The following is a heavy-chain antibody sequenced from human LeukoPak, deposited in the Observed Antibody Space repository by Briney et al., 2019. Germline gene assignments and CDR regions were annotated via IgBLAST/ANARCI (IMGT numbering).Heavy chain of an antibody. CDR2: ISGSGGST. CDR1: GFTVSSNY. V-gene: IGHV3-11*01. D-gene: IGHD3-16*01. Sequence: GGSLRLSCAASGFTVSSNYMSWVRQAPGKGLEWVSVISGSGGSTYYADSVKGRFTISRDNAKNSLYLQMNSLRDEDTAVYYCARLLYDNVWGSSYYFDYWGQGTLVTVSS. CDR3: ARLLYDNVWGSSYYFDY. J-gene: IGHJ4*02.